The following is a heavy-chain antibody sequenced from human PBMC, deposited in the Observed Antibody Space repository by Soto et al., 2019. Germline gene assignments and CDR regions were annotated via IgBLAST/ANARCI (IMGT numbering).Heavy chain of an antibody. CDR3: ARAGDFGNYVEAFDI. CDR1: GYTFTSHD. D-gene: IGHD2-21*02. CDR2: MNPNTGDT. J-gene: IGHJ3*02. Sequence: QVQLVQSGAEVKKPGASVKVSCKAYGYTFTSHDIDWVRQATGQGPEWMGWMNPNTGDTGYAQKVQGRVTMTRNTSKSTAYMELSSLTSEDTAVYYCARAGDFGNYVEAFDIWGQGTMVTVSS. V-gene: IGHV1-8*01.